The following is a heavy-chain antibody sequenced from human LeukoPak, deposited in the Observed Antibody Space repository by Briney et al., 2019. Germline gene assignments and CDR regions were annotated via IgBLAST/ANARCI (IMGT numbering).Heavy chain of an antibody. Sequence: GGSLRLSCIASEFTLSNYWMTWVRQAPGKGLEWVANIKGDGSKEYYVDSVKGRFTISRDNAENSLYLQMNSLRVEDTAFYYCARDLAYSRLDYWGQGMLVTVSS. J-gene: IGHJ4*02. D-gene: IGHD5-18*01. CDR3: ARDLAYSRLDY. CDR2: IKGDGSKE. V-gene: IGHV3-7*01. CDR1: EFTLSNYW.